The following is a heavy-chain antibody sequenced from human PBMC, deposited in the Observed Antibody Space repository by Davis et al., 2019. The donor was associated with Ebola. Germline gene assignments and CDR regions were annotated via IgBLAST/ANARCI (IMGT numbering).Heavy chain of an antibody. CDR1: GFTFSDYY. Sequence: GESLKISCSASGFTFSDYYMSWIRQAPGKGPEWVSYISTSGTTIYYADSVKGRFTISRDNANNSLFLQMNSLRVEDTALYYCGRDRVPYGVDVWGQGTTVTVSS. CDR2: ISTSGTTI. V-gene: IGHV3-11*04. CDR3: GRDRVPYGVDV. D-gene: IGHD3-10*01. J-gene: IGHJ6*02.